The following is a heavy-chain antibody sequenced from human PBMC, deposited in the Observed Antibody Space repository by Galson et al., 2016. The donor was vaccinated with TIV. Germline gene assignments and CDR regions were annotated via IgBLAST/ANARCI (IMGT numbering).Heavy chain of an antibody. J-gene: IGHJ5*02. CDR1: GSSFSNYW. D-gene: IGHD6-13*01. CDR3: ARRTLAVGTDANWFDP. CDR2: IHPSDSYT. V-gene: IGHV5-10-1*01. Sequence: QSGAEVTKPGESLKVSCKGSGSSFSNYWIAWLRQMPGKGLEWMGMIHPSDSYTNYSLSFQGHVTISVDKSISTAYLQWSSLKASDSGMYYCARRTLAVGTDANWFDPWGQGTLVTVSS.